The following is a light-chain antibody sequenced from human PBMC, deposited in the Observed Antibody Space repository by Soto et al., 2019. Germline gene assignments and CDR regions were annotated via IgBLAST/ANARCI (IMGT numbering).Light chain of an antibody. Sequence: DIQMTQSPSSLSASVGDRVTITCRASQSISNYLNWYQQKPGKAPKLLIYAASSLQSGVPSRFSGSGSGTDLTLTISSLQPEDFATYYCQQSYSTPQELTFGGGTKVEI. CDR3: QQSYSTPQELT. CDR2: AAS. J-gene: IGKJ4*01. CDR1: QSISNY. V-gene: IGKV1-39*01.